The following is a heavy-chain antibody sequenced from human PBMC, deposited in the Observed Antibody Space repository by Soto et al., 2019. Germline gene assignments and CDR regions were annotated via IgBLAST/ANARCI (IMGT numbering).Heavy chain of an antibody. CDR3: AKAKYGSGSYYNHMDF. V-gene: IGHV3-23*01. J-gene: IGHJ6*03. CDR1: GFTFSSYA. D-gene: IGHD3-10*01. CDR2: ISGSGGGT. Sequence: EVQLLESGGGLVQPGGSLRLSCAASGFTFSSYAMSWVRQAPGKGLDWVSAISGSGGGTYYADSVKGRFTISRDNSKNTLYLQMNSLRAEDTAVYYCAKAKYGSGSYYNHMDFWGKGTTVTVSS.